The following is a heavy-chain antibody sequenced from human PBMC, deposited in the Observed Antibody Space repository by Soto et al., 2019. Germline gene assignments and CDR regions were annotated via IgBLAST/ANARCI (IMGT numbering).Heavy chain of an antibody. Sequence: SETLSLTCTVSGGSISSYYWSWIRQHPGKGLEWIGYIYYSGSTYYNPSLKSRVTISVDTSKNQFSLKLSSVTAADTAVYYCARGSPLWKVRGAYFDYWGQGTLVTVSS. V-gene: IGHV4-59*06. CDR1: GGSISSYY. CDR2: IYYSGST. J-gene: IGHJ4*02. D-gene: IGHD3-10*01. CDR3: ARGSPLWKVRGAYFDY.